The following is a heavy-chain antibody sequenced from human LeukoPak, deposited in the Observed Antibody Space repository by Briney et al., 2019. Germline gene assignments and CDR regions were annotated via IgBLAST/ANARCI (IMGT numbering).Heavy chain of an antibody. CDR2: ISGSGGST. V-gene: IGHV3-23*01. CDR3: AKSPVRYFDWVPGY. J-gene: IGHJ4*02. D-gene: IGHD3-9*01. CDR1: EFTFSTYG. Sequence: GGSLRLSCAASEFTFSTYGMSWVRQAPGKGLEWVSAISGSGGSTYYADSVKGRFTISRDNSKNTLYLQMNSLRAEDTAVYYCAKSPVRYFDWVPGYWGQGTLVTVSS.